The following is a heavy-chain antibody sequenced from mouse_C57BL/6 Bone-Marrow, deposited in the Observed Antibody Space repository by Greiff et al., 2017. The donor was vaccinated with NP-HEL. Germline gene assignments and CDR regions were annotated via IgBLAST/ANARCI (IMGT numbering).Heavy chain of an antibody. CDR3: ARSGYDYDGAWFAY. CDR2: ILPGSGST. J-gene: IGHJ3*01. V-gene: IGHV1-9*01. D-gene: IGHD2-4*01. CDR1: GYTFTGYW. Sequence: QVQLQQSGAELMKPGASVKLSCKTTGYTFTGYWIEWVKQRPGHGLEWIGEILPGSGSTNYNEKIKGKDTFTADTSSKTAYMQLSSLTTEDSAIYYCARSGYDYDGAWFAYWGKGTLVTVAA.